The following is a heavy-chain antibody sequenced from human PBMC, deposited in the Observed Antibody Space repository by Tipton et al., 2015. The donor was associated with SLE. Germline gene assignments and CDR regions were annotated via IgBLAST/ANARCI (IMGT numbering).Heavy chain of an antibody. J-gene: IGHJ4*02. D-gene: IGHD1-7*01. CDR2: INHVGRT. V-gene: IGHV4-34*01. CDR1: GGSLSGYY. Sequence: TLSLTCAVYGGSLSGYYWSWIRQSPGKGLEWIDDINHVGRTNYNPSLRSRATISIDTSKNQFSLKLTSVTAADTAVYYCARPYNWNYKDYFDYWGQGTPVTVSS. CDR3: ARPYNWNYKDYFDY.